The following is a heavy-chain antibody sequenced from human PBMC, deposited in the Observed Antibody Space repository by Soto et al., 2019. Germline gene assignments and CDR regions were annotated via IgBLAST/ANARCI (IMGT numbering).Heavy chain of an antibody. CDR3: ARGLHSLFDY. V-gene: IGHV3-33*01. Sequence: GGSLRLGCAASGVTVSNYGMHWVRQAPGKGLEWVAVIWYDGNNKYYADSVKGRFTISRDNSNNTLYVQMTSLRAEDTAVYYCARGLHSLFDYWGQGTLVTVSS. J-gene: IGHJ4*02. CDR1: GVTVSNYG. CDR2: IWYDGNNK. D-gene: IGHD2-21*01.